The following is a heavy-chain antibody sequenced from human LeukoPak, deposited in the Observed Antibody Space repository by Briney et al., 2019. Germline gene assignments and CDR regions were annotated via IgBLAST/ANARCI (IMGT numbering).Heavy chain of an antibody. V-gene: IGHV3-21*04. J-gene: IGHJ4*02. Sequence: GGSLRLSCAASGFIFSSYSMNWVRQPPGKGLEWVSSISSSSSYIYYADSVKGRFTISRDNAKNSLNLQMNSLRAEDTAVYYCAKGQTWASVYFDSWGQGTLVTVSS. D-gene: IGHD7-27*01. CDR3: AKGQTWASVYFDS. CDR2: ISSSSSYI. CDR1: GFIFSSYS.